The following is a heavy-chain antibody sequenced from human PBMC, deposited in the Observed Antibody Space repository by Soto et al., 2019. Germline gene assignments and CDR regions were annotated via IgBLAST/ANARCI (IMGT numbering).Heavy chain of an antibody. CDR1: GGTFSSYA. Sequence: SVKVSCKASGGTFSSYALSWVRQAPGQGLEWMGGIIPIFGTANYAQKFQGRVTITADETTSSAYMELSSLRSEDTAVYYCAGRLYYYYGMDVWGQGTTVTVSS. V-gene: IGHV1-69*13. J-gene: IGHJ6*02. CDR2: IIPIFGTA. CDR3: AGRLYYYYGMDV.